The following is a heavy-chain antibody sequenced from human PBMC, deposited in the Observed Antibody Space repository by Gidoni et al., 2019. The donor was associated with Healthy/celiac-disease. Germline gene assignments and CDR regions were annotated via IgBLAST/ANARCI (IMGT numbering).Heavy chain of an antibody. CDR1: GFTFSNAW. CDR3: TTGVAMVRGVHTRRYNFDY. J-gene: IGHJ4*02. CDR2: IKSKTDGGTT. V-gene: IGHV3-15*01. D-gene: IGHD3-10*01. Sequence: EVQLVESGGGLVKPGGSLRLSCAASGFTFSNAWMRWFRQAPGKGLEWVGRIKSKTDGGTTDYAAPVKGRFTISRDDSKNTLYLQMNSLKTEDTAVYYCTTGVAMVRGVHTRRYNFDYWGQGTLVTVSS.